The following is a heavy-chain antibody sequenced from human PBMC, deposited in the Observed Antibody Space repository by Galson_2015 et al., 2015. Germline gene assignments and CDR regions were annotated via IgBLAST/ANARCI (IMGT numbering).Heavy chain of an antibody. D-gene: IGHD6-19*01. V-gene: IGHV3-7*01. Sequence: SLRLSCAASGFSFSNYWLNWVRQAPGKGLEWVATIKHDGREKYYVDSVKGRFTIPRDNAANLMYLQMNGQRAGDSAVYYCVAGIGWLPDYWGQGTRVTVSS. CDR1: GFSFSNYW. CDR2: IKHDGREK. CDR3: VAGIGWLPDY. J-gene: IGHJ4*02.